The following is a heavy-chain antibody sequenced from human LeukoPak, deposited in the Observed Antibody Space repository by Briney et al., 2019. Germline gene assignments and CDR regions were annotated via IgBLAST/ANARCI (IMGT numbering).Heavy chain of an antibody. V-gene: IGHV3-7*01. J-gene: IGHJ4*02. Sequence: GGSLRLSCEASGFTLSDYWMTWVRQAPGKGLEWVANINQDGSQKYYMDSVKGQFTISRDNSKNSLYLHMSSLTPEDTGLYYCARDDSGPAYWGQGTLVTVSS. CDR1: GFTLSDYW. CDR2: INQDGSQK. CDR3: ARDDSGPAY. D-gene: IGHD6-19*01.